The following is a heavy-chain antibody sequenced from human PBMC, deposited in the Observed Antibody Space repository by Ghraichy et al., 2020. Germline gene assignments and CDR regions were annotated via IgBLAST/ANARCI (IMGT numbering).Heavy chain of an antibody. CDR3: ARGVGSWFGSSPYYFDD. V-gene: IGHV4-59*01. Sequence: SETLSLTCTVSGGSISSYYWSWIRQPPGKGLEWIGYIDYSGSTNYNPSLKSRVTISVDTSKNQFSLKLSSVTAADTAVYYCARGVGSWFGSSPYYFDDWGQGTLVSVSS. CDR2: IDYSGST. J-gene: IGHJ4*02. CDR1: GGSISSYY. D-gene: IGHD3-10*01.